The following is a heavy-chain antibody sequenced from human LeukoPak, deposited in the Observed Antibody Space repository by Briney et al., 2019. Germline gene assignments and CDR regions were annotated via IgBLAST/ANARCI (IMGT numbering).Heavy chain of an antibody. J-gene: IGHJ4*02. D-gene: IGHD5-18*01. V-gene: IGHV1-24*01. Sequence: ASVKVSCTVSGSSLTELSLYWVRQAPGKGLEWMGGFDVIDAKTFYAQKFQGRITMTEDSSTDTAYMELSSLRSDDTAFYYCAAGRPYSLLDYWGQGTLLTVSS. CDR1: GSSLTELS. CDR3: AAGRPYSLLDY. CDR2: FDVIDAKT.